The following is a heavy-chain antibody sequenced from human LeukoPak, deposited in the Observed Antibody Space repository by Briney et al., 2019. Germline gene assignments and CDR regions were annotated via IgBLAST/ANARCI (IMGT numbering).Heavy chain of an antibody. V-gene: IGHV4-34*01. D-gene: IGHD1-1*01. CDR1: GGSFSRYY. J-gene: IGHJ4*03. CDR3: ARGPTISETGYFDY. Sequence: SETLSLTCAVCGGSFSRYYWSWIRQSPGKGLEWIAEINHRGDTNYNPSVKSRVTISVDTSKNQFSLKVTSLTAADTAVYFCARGPTISETGYFDYWGQGTLVTVSS. CDR2: INHRGDT.